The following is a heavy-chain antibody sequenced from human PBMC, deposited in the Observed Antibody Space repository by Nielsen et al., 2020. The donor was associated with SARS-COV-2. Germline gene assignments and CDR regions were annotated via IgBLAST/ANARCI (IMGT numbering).Heavy chain of an antibody. V-gene: IGHV1-18*01. CDR2: ISAYNGNT. CDR3: ARGGAGVTAMVNGDY. J-gene: IGHJ4*02. Sequence: ASVKVSCKASGYTFTSYGISWVRQAPGQGLEWMGWISAYNGNTNYAQKLQGRVTMTTDTSTSTAYMELRSLRSDDTAVYYCARGGAGVTAMVNGDYWGQGTLSPSPQ. D-gene: IGHD5-18*01. CDR1: GYTFTSYG.